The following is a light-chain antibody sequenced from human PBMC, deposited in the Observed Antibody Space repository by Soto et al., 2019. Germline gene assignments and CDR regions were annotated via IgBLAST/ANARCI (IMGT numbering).Light chain of an antibody. CDR3: QQYSYFAT. J-gene: IGKJ1*01. V-gene: IGKV1-5*03. CDR2: KAS. Sequence: DIQMTQSPSTLSASVGDRVTITCRASQSISSWLTWYQQKAGQAPKLLIYKASIVESGVPSRFSGSGSGTEFTLPISSLQPDDSATYYCQQYSYFATFGQGT. CDR1: QSISSW.